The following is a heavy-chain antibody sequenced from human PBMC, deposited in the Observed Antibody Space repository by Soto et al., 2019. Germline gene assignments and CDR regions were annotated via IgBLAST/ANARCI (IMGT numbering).Heavy chain of an antibody. J-gene: IGHJ5*02. CDR3: ANSERITIFGVVTSSWFDP. CDR2: INHSGST. V-gene: IGHV4-34*01. CDR1: GGSFSGYY. D-gene: IGHD3-3*01. Sequence: SETLSLTCAVYGGSFSGYYWSWIRRPPGKGLEWIGEINHSGSTNYNPSLKSRVTISVDTSKNQFSLKLSSVTAADTAVYYCANSERITIFGVVTSSWFDPWGQGTLVTVSS.